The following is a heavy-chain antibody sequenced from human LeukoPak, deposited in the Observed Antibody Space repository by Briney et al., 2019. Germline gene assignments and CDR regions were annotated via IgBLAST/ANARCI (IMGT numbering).Heavy chain of an antibody. CDR1: GGTFSSYA. D-gene: IGHD3-22*01. J-gene: IGHJ3*02. Sequence: SVKVSCKASGGTFSSYAISWVRQAPGQGLEWMGGIIPIFGTANYAQKFQGRVTITAGESTSTAYMELSSLRSEDTAVYYCARDRPPRHYDSQSHAFDIWGQGTMVTVSS. V-gene: IGHV1-69*13. CDR3: ARDRPPRHYDSQSHAFDI. CDR2: IIPIFGTA.